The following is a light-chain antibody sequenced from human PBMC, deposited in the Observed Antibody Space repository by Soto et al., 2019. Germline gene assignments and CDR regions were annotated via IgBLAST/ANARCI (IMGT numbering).Light chain of an antibody. Sequence: QSVMTQPPSVSAAPGQKVTISCSGSSSNIGGNSVSWYQQLPETAPKLLIYDDNKPPSGIPDRFSGSKSGTSATLGITGFQAGDEADYYCGSWDSSLSAYVFGTGTQLTVL. J-gene: IGLJ1*01. CDR2: DDN. CDR1: SSNIGGNS. CDR3: GSWDSSLSAYV. V-gene: IGLV1-51*01.